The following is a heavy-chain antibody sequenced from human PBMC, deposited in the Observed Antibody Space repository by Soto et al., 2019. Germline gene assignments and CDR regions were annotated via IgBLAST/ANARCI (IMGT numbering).Heavy chain of an antibody. J-gene: IGHJ5*02. CDR3: ATILEWSNNWFDP. CDR2: ISYDGSNK. V-gene: IGHV3-30-3*01. D-gene: IGHD3-3*01. Sequence: PGGSLRLSCAASGFTFSSYAMHWVRQAPGKGLEWVAVISYDGSNKYYADSVKGRFTISRDNSKNTLYLQMNSLRAEDTAVYYCATILEWSNNWFDPWGQGTLVTVSS. CDR1: GFTFSSYA.